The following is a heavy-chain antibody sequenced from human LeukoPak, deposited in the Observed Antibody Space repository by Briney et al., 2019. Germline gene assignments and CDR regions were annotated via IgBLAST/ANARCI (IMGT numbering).Heavy chain of an antibody. D-gene: IGHD3-3*01. CDR1: GGTFSSYA. Sequence: ASVKVSCKASGGTFSSYAISWVRQAPGQGLEWMGGIIPIFGTANYAQKFQGRVTIITDESASTAYMELSSLRSEDTAVYYCARHRFTIFGVVSNNWFDPWGQGTLVTVSS. J-gene: IGHJ5*02. CDR3: ARHRFTIFGVVSNNWFDP. CDR2: IIPIFGTA. V-gene: IGHV1-69*05.